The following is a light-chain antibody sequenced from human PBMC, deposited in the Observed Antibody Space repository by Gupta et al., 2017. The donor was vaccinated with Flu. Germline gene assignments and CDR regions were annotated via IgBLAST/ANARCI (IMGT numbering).Light chain of an antibody. Sequence: DVVLTQSPLSLPVTLGQPASISCRSSQSVVHGDGNTYLNWFQQRPGQSPRRLIYKVSNRDSGVPDRFSGSESGTDFTLKISRVEAEDVAVYYCVQGTHWPYSFGQGTKLEI. J-gene: IGKJ2*03. CDR1: QSVVHGDGNTY. CDR3: VQGTHWPYS. V-gene: IGKV2-30*02. CDR2: KVS.